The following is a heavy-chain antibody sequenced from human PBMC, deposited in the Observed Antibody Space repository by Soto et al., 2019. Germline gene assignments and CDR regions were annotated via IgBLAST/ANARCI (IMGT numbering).Heavy chain of an antibody. CDR3: ARGRYAYYYYYGMDV. V-gene: IGHV4-34*01. D-gene: IGHD1-1*01. CDR2: INHSGST. J-gene: IGHJ6*02. CDR1: GGSFSGYY. Sequence: SETLSLTCAVYGGSFSGYYWSWIRQPPGKGLEWIGEINHSGSTNYNPSLKSRVTISVDTSKNQFSLKLSSVTAADTAVYYCARGRYAYYYYYGMDVWGQGTTVTAP.